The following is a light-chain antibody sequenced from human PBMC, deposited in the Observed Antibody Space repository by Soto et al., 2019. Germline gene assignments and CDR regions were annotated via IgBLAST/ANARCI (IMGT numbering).Light chain of an antibody. CDR2: AAS. V-gene: IGKV1-39*01. Sequence: DIQITHAPSSLYASVLDRVNLTFLASQSISSYLNWYQQKPGKAPKLLIYAASSLQSWVPSRFSGSGSGTDFTLTIRSLQPEDFATYYCQQSYSTHPINCGKGQRRAIK. CDR1: QSISSY. J-gene: IGKJ5*01. CDR3: QQSYSTHPIN.